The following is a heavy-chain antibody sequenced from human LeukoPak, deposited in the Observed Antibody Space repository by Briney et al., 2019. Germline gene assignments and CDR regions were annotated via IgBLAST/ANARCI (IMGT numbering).Heavy chain of an antibody. CDR1: RFTFNSYA. D-gene: IGHD4-17*01. J-gene: IGHJ4*02. V-gene: IGHV3-23*01. Sequence: GGSLRLSCAASRFTFNSYAVSWLRQAPGKGLEWVSVISGSGGNTYYADSVKGRFTISRDNSKNTLYLQMNSLRAEDTAVYYCAKGYDYGGRFDYWGQGTLVTVSS. CDR3: AKGYDYGGRFDY. CDR2: ISGSGGNT.